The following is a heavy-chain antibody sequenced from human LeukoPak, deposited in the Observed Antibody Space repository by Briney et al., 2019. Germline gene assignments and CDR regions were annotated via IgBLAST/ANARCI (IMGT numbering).Heavy chain of an antibody. Sequence: PGGSLRLSCAASGFTFSGSAMLWVRQASGRGLEWVGRIRSKANRYATTYDASVKGRFIISRDDSKNTAYLQMNSLKTEDTAVYYCTRDQTPYYWGQGTLVTVSS. V-gene: IGHV3-73*01. CDR2: IRSKANRYAT. CDR3: TRDQTPYY. CDR1: GFTFSGSA. J-gene: IGHJ4*02.